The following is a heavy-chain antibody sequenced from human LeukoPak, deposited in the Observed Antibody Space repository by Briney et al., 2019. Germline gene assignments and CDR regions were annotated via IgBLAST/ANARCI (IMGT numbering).Heavy chain of an antibody. J-gene: IGHJ5*02. CDR3: ARLGLPRSWFDP. CDR1: GGSISSTYW. CDR2: IYHSGNT. Sequence: SGTLSLTCAVSGGSISSTYWWTWVRQPPGKGLEWIGQIYHSGNTNYNPSLKSRVTISVDTSKNQFSLKLSSVTAADTAVYYCARLGLPRSWFDPWGQGTLVTVSS. D-gene: IGHD5-18*01. V-gene: IGHV4-4*02.